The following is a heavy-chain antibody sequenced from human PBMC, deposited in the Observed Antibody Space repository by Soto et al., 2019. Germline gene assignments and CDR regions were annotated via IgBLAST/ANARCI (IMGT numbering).Heavy chain of an antibody. CDR1: GASVGSRAHH. CDR3: VTEYYQTDDYHKID. V-gene: IGHV4-61*08. Sequence: QVQLQESGPGLLRPSETLSLTCAVSGASVGSRAHHWSWIRQTPGKGLEWIAYVHYSGDTKSNPSLQSRVTISMNRSRNLISLWLSRVTAADTAIYYCVTEYYQTDDYHKIDWGQGTLVNVSS. D-gene: IGHD3-16*01. J-gene: IGHJ4*02. CDR2: VHYSGDT.